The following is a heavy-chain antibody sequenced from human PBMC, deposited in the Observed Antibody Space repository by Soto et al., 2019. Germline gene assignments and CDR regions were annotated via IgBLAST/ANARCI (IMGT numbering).Heavy chain of an antibody. CDR3: ARAAMGASSWPFDY. Sequence: QVQLQESGPGLVKPSGTLSLTCAVSGGSISSSNWWSWVRQPPGKGLEWIGEIYHSGSTNDNPSLKSRVTISVDKSKTQFSLKLSSVTAADPAVYYCARAAMGASSWPFDYWGQGTLVTVSS. J-gene: IGHJ4*02. D-gene: IGHD6-13*01. CDR1: GGSISSSNW. V-gene: IGHV4-4*02. CDR2: IYHSGST.